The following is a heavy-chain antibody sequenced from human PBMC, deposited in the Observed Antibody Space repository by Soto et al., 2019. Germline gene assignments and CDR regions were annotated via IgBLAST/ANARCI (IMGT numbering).Heavy chain of an antibody. CDR2: TRNKANSYST. CDR1: GFTLSDHY. Sequence: EVQLVESGGGLVQPGGSLRLSCAASGFTLSDHYMDWVRQAPGKGLEWVGRTRNKANSYSTEYAASVKGRFTISRDDSESSLDLQMNSLKTEDTAVYYCARNNRVDAFDIWGQGTMVTVSS. D-gene: IGHD3-10*01. CDR3: ARNNRVDAFDI. J-gene: IGHJ3*02. V-gene: IGHV3-72*01.